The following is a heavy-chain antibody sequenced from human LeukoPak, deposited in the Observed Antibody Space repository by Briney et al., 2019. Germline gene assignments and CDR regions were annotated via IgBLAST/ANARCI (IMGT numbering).Heavy chain of an antibody. D-gene: IGHD1-26*01. CDR2: IYTSGST. Sequence: PSETLSLTCTVSGGSTGNYHWNWIRQPAGKGLEWIGRIYTSGSTNYNPSLKSRVTISVDTSKNQFSLKLSSVTAADTAVYYCARTSGSYRGDDAFDIWGQGTMVTVSS. CDR1: GGSTGNYH. J-gene: IGHJ3*02. V-gene: IGHV4-4*07. CDR3: ARTSGSYRGDDAFDI.